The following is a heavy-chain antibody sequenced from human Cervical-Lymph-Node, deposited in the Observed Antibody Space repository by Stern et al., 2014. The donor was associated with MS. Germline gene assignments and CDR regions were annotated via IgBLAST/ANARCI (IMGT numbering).Heavy chain of an antibody. V-gene: IGHV3-23*04. J-gene: IGHJ6*02. Sequence: EVQLVESGGGLVQPGGSLRLSCAASGFTFSSYAMSWVRQAPGQGLEWVCAISGSGGSTYFAASVKGRFPISRDNSKNTLYLQMNSLRAEDTTVYYCAKVRYCGGDFYYRYYYYYGMDVWGQGTTVTVSS. D-gene: IGHD2-21*02. CDR3: AKVRYCGGDFYYRYYYYYGMDV. CDR2: ISGSGGST. CDR1: GFTFSSYA.